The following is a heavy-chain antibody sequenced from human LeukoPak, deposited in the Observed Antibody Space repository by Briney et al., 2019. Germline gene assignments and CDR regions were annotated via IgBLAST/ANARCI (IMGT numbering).Heavy chain of an antibody. Sequence: PGGSLRLSCAASGFTFSSYSMNWVRQAPGKGLEWVSSISSSSYIYYADSVKGRFTISRDDAKNSLYVQMNSLRDEDTAVYYCARVGYSGWNLEYWGQGTLVTVSS. J-gene: IGHJ4*02. V-gene: IGHV3-21*01. CDR3: ARVGYSGWNLEY. CDR2: ISSSSYI. CDR1: GFTFSSYS. D-gene: IGHD5-12*01.